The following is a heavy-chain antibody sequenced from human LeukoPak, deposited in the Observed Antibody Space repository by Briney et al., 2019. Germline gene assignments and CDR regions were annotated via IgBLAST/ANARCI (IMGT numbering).Heavy chain of an antibody. CDR3: ATQERVAYCGGDCYDAFDI. CDR1: GGSISSYY. CDR2: IYYSGST. D-gene: IGHD2-21*02. V-gene: IGHV4-59*01. J-gene: IGHJ3*02. Sequence: PSETLSLTCTVSGGSISSYYWSWIRQPPGKGLEWIGYIYYSGSTNYNPSLKSRVTISVDTSKNQFSLKLSSVTAADTAVYYCATQERVAYCGGDCYDAFDIWGQGTMVTVSS.